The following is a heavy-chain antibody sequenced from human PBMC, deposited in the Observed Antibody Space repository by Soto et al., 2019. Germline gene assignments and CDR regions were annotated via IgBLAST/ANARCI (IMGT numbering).Heavy chain of an antibody. J-gene: IGHJ4*02. CDR2: IKEDGSEK. V-gene: IGHV3-7*03. CDR3: VRDRGYCVGRSCYETWDY. D-gene: IGHD2-15*01. CDR1: GFALSSCW. Sequence: RRLSCAASGFALSSCWMNWVRQAPGRGLEWVATIKEDGSEKFYVYSVKGRFTISKDNAENSLHLQMNSLRAEDTAIYYCVRDRGYCVGRSCYETWDYWGKGNMVTVSS.